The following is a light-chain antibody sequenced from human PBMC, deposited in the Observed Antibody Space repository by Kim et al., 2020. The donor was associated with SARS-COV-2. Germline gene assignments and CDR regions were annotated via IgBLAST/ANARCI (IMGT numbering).Light chain of an antibody. CDR1: HSSSID. V-gene: IGKV1-39*01. J-gene: IGKJ1*01. CDR2: AAY. Sequence: SGGDRVTITCRASHSSSIDLKGFQQKPGKAPNLLIYAAYSVQSGVRTRFRGSGSGTDFTLTISSLQPEDCATYYCQQSYTAPGRFGQGTKVDIK. CDR3: QQSYTAPGR.